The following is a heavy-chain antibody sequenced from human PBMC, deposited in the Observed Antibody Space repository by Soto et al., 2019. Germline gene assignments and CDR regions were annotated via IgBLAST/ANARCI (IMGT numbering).Heavy chain of an antibody. CDR3: ARDKFCGGGSCSYYGVDV. CDR1: GFTFSDHY. D-gene: IGHD2-15*01. Sequence: EVQLVESGGGLVQPGGSLRLSCEASGFTFSDHYMDWVRQTPGKGLEWVGRTRNKANSYTTEYAASVKVRFTISRDDSKSSLYLQMHSLKTEDTAVYYCARDKFCGGGSCSYYGVDVWGQGTTVTVSS. J-gene: IGHJ6*02. CDR2: TRNKANSYTT. V-gene: IGHV3-72*01.